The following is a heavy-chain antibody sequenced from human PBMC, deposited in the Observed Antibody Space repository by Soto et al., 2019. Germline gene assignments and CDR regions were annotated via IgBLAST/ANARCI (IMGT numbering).Heavy chain of an antibody. CDR1: GDAFACYG. J-gene: IGHJ6*02. CDR2: ISAYNGNT. D-gene: IGHD6-19*01. CDR3: AREFGGWYYYYYGMDV. V-gene: IGHV1-18*01. Sequence: ASVKVSWKACGDAFACYGISSVRQAPGQGLEWMGWISAYNGNTNYAQKLQGRVTMTTDTSTSTAYMELRSLRSDDTAVYYCAREFGGWYYYYYGMDVWGQGTTVTVSS.